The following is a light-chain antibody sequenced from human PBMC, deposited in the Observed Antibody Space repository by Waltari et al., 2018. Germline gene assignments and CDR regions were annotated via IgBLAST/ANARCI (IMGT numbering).Light chain of an antibody. V-gene: IGKV3-20*01. CDR3: QQCGRSLYT. J-gene: IGKJ2*01. CDR1: KSITSNY. CDR2: DAS. Sequence: EIVLTQSPGTLSLSPGERATLSGRASKSITSNYLAWYQQRPGQAPRLLIYDASTRATGIPDRFSGSGSGTDFTLTISRLEPEDFAVYYCQQCGRSLYTFGQGTTLEIK.